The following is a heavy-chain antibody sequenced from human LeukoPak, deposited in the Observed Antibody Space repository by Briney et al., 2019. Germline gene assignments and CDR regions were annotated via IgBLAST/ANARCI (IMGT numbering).Heavy chain of an antibody. D-gene: IGHD6-25*01. CDR3: ARDGAAVVNY. Sequence: GGSLRLSCAASGFTFRTYWMHWVRQAPGKGLVWVSRINSDGSSTRYADSVKGRFTISRDTAKNTLYLQMNSLRAEDTAVYYCARDGAAVVNYWGQGTLVTVSS. CDR1: GFTFRTYW. CDR2: INSDGSST. V-gene: IGHV3-74*01. J-gene: IGHJ4*02.